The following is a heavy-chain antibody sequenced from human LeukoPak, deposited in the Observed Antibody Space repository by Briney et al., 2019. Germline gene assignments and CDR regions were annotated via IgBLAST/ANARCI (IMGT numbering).Heavy chain of an antibody. J-gene: IGHJ4*02. CDR3: AKDRYSSSWYWDY. CDR2: IKKDGSEK. Sequence: PGGSLRLSCAASGFTFSNFWMSWVRQAPGKGLEWVANIKKDGSEKYYVDSVKGRFTISRDNSKNTLYLQMNSLRVEDTAVYYCAKDRYSSSWYWDYWGQGTLVTLSS. CDR1: GFTFSNFW. V-gene: IGHV3-7*05. D-gene: IGHD6-13*01.